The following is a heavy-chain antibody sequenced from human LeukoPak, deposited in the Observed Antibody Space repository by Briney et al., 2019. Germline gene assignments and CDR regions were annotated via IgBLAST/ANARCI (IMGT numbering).Heavy chain of an antibody. D-gene: IGHD1-7*01. CDR3: ASSLTGTRHFDY. CDR2: IIPILGTA. V-gene: IGHV1-69*13. CDR1: GGTFSSYA. J-gene: IGHJ4*02. Sequence: SVKVSCKASGGTFSSYAISWVRQAPGQGLEWMGGIIPILGTANYAQKFQGRVTITADESTSTAYMELSSLRSEDTAVYYCASSLTGTRHFDYWGQGTLVTVSS.